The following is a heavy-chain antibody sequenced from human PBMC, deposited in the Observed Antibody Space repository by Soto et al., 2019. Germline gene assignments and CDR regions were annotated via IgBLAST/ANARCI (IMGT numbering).Heavy chain of an antibody. CDR1: GYAFSGYY. J-gene: IGHJ4*02. Sequence: ASVKVSCKASGYAFSGYYMHWVRQAPGQGLEWMGWINPNSGGTNYAQKFQGRVTMTRDTSISTAYMELSRLRSDDTAVYYCARSYDYVWGSYRYLVYWGQGTLVTV. V-gene: IGHV1-2*02. CDR2: INPNSGGT. CDR3: ARSYDYVWGSYRYLVY. D-gene: IGHD3-16*02.